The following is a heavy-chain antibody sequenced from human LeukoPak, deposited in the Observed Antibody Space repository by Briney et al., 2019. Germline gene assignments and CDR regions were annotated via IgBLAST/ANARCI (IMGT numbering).Heavy chain of an antibody. CDR1: GFTFSSFG. D-gene: IGHD3-22*01. CDR2: ILYDGSQK. V-gene: IGHV3-30*18. J-gene: IGHJ4*02. Sequence: RGSLRLSCAASGFTFSSFGMHWVRQAPGKGLEWMAVILYDGSQKHYADPVKGRFIISRDNSKNTLYLQVNSLRAEDTAVYYCAKDHYEVIVAGAFDYWGQGTLVTVSS. CDR3: AKDHYEVIVAGAFDY.